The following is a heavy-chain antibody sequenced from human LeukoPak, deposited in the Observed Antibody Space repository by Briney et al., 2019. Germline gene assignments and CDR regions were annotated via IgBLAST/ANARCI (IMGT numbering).Heavy chain of an antibody. CDR2: IYHSGST. V-gene: IGHV4-38-2*02. Sequence: SETLSLTCTVSGYSISSGYYWGWIRQPPGKGLEWIGSIYHSGSTYYNPSLKSRVTISVDTSKNQFSLKLSSVTAADTAVYYCARGRNYWGQGTLVTVSS. CDR3: ARGRNY. CDR1: GYSISSGYY. J-gene: IGHJ4*02.